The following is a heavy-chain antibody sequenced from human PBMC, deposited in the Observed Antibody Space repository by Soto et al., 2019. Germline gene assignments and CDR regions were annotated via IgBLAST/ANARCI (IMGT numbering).Heavy chain of an antibody. CDR2: ISAYNGNT. CDR3: ARGVIVYYYDSSGYYVDY. D-gene: IGHD3-22*01. V-gene: IGHV1-18*01. CDR1: GYTFTSYG. Sequence: QVQLVQSGAEVKKPGASVKVSCKASGYTFTSYGISWVRQAPGQGLEWMGWISAYNGNTNYAQKLQGRVTMTTDTATRTSAMELRTRRSDDTAVYYRARGVIVYYYDSSGYYVDYWGQGTLVTVSS. J-gene: IGHJ4*02.